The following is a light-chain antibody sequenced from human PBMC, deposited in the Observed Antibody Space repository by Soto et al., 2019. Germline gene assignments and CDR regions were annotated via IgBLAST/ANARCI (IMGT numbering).Light chain of an antibody. J-gene: IGLJ2*01. CDR2: DTT. V-gene: IGLV7-46*01. Sequence: QAVVTQEPSLTVSPGGTVTLTCGSCTGTVTTDLYPYWFQQKPGQAPRTLIYDTTNKHSWTPARFSASLLGGKAALTLSGAQPEDEADYYCLLVYSGVVVFGGGTKLTVL. CDR3: LLVYSGVVV. CDR1: TGTVTTDLY.